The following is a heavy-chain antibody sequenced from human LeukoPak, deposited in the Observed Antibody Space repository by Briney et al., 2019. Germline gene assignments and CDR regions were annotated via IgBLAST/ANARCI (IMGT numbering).Heavy chain of an antibody. J-gene: IGHJ3*02. CDR2: IHPGDSDT. Sequence: PGESLKISCKGSGYRFINFWIGWVRQMPGKGLEWMGIIHPGDSDTRYSPSFEGQVTISVDKSISTASLQWSSLKASGTAMYYCARRGLLGYCSGASCYDAFDIWGQGIMVTVSS. CDR1: GYRFINFW. V-gene: IGHV5-51*01. CDR3: ARRGLLGYCSGASCYDAFDI. D-gene: IGHD2-15*01.